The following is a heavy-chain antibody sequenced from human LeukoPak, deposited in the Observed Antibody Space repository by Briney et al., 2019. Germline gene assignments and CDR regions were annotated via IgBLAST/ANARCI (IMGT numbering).Heavy chain of an antibody. CDR2: INYSGST. D-gene: IGHD3-22*01. Sequence: KASETLSLTCTVSGGSISSSSYYWGWIRQPPGKGLEWIGSINYSGSTYYSPSLKSRVTISVDTSKNQFSLKVSSVTAADTAVYHCARAHYDSSGYYFDYCGQGTLVTVSS. J-gene: IGHJ4*02. CDR1: GGSISSSSYY. V-gene: IGHV4-39*07. CDR3: ARAHYDSSGYYFDY.